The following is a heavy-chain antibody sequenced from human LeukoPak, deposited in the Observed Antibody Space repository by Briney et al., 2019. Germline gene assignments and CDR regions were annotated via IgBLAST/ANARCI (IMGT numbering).Heavy chain of an antibody. D-gene: IGHD3-22*01. V-gene: IGHV1-69*01. CDR1: GGTFSSYA. CDR3: ARSPNYDSSGYYHYYFDY. J-gene: IGHJ4*02. CDR2: IIPIFGTA. Sequence: SVKVSCKASGGTFSSYAISWVRQAPGLGLEWMGGIIPIFGTANYAQKFQGRVTITADESTSTAYLELSSLRSEDTAVYYCARSPNYDSSGYYHYYFDYWGQGTLVTVSS.